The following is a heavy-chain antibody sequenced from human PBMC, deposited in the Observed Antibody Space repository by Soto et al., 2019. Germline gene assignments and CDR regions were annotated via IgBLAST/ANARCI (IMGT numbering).Heavy chain of an antibody. Sequence: EVQLVESGGGLVQPGGSLRLSCAASGFTFSSSWMGWVRQAPGKGLEWVANIKQDGREKYSVDSLKGRFTISRDNAKNSLFLQMDSLRAEDTAVYYCARPLGWRDAFDIWGQGTMVTVSS. D-gene: IGHD6-19*01. CDR1: GFTFSSSW. V-gene: IGHV3-7*01. J-gene: IGHJ3*02. CDR2: IKQDGREK. CDR3: ARPLGWRDAFDI.